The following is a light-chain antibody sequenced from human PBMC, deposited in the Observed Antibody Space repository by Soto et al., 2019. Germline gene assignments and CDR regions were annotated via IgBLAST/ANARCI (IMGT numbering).Light chain of an antibody. CDR3: KQYGTSSWT. J-gene: IGKJ1*01. V-gene: IGKV3D-20*01. CDR2: DAD. CDR1: QSVPNNY. Sequence: EIVLTQSPGTLSLSPGDRATLSCGASQSVPNNYLAWYQQKPGLAHRLLIYDADYRANGIQDRFSGSGSGTDFTLTIRRLEPEDFVVYYCKQYGTSSWTFGQGTKVDIK.